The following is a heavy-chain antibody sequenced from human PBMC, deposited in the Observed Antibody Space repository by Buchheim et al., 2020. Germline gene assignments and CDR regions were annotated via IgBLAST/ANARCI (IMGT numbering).Heavy chain of an antibody. CDR3: ASPNPWFGDYMLGRYYFDF. J-gene: IGHJ4*02. CDR1: GGTFSSHA. CDR2: IIPPFGTA. Sequence: QVQLVQSGAEVKKPGSSVKVSCKASGGTFSSHAFTWVRQAPGQGLEWMGGIIPPFGTANYVQKFQGRVTITADKSTSTAYMELNILRSEDTAVYYCASPNPWFGDYMLGRYYFDFWGQGTL. V-gene: IGHV1-69*06. D-gene: IGHD4-17*01.